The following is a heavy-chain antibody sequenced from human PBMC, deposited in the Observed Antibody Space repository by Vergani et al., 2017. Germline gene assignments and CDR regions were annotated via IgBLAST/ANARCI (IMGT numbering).Heavy chain of an antibody. J-gene: IGHJ2*01. V-gene: IGHV4-34*01. CDR3: ARGGYDYVWGSYNWYCDL. Sequence: QVQLQQWGAGLLKPSETLSLTCAVYVGSFSGYYWSWIRQRPGKGLEWIGEINHSGSTNYNPSLKCRVTISVHTSKNQFSLKLSSVTAADTSVYYCARGGYDYVWGSYNWYCDLWGRGTLVTVSS. CDR2: INHSGST. D-gene: IGHD3-16*01. CDR1: VGSFSGYY.